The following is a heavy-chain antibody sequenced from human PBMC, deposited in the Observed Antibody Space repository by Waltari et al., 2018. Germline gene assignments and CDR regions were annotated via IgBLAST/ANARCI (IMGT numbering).Heavy chain of an antibody. CDR1: GFSFSTYR. CDR2: ISDSSTI. Sequence: EVQLVESGGGLVQPGGSLRLSCAAYGFSFSTYRMNWVRQAPGKGLEWVSYISDSSTIYYTDSVKGRFTISRDNGKNSLYLQMNSLRAEDTAIYYCARDFEHWGQGTLVTVSS. J-gene: IGHJ4*02. V-gene: IGHV3-48*01. CDR3: ARDFEH.